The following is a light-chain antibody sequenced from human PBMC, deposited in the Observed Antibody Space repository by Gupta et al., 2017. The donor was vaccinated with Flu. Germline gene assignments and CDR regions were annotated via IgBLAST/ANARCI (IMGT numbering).Light chain of an antibody. CDR3: QQGYRAPRT. CDR2: AAS. CDR1: QSISSY. J-gene: IGKJ1*01. Sequence: DIQMTQSPSSLSASVGERVTITCRASQSISSYLNWYQQKPGKAPKLLIYAASSLQSGVPSRFSGSGSGTDFTLTISSLQPEDFATYYCQQGYRAPRTFGQGTKVEIK. V-gene: IGKV1-39*01.